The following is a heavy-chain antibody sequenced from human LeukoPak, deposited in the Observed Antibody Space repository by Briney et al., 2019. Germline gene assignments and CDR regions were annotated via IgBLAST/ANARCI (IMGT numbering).Heavy chain of an antibody. CDR3: ASSVGSTDY. D-gene: IGHD1-26*01. CDR2: INHRGST. V-gene: IGHV4-34*01. J-gene: IGHJ4*02. CDR1: GESLSKYY. Sequence: SETLSLTCAVYGESLSKYYWTWIRQSPGRGLEWIGEINHRGSTNLNPSLKSRVTLSVDTSKHQFSLKLTSVTAADAAVYYCASSVGSTDYWGQGTLVTVSS.